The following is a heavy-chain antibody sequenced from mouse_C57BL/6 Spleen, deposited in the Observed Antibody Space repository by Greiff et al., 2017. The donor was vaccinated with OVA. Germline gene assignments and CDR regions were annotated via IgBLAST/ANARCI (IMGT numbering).Heavy chain of an antibody. D-gene: IGHD2-3*01. V-gene: IGHV1-52*01. CDR1: GYTFTSYW. CDR2: IDPSDSET. CDR3: AIHDGLYAMDY. J-gene: IGHJ4*01. Sequence: QVQLQQPGAELVRPGSSVKLSCKASGYTFTSYWMHWVKQRPIQGLEWIGNIDPSDSETHYNQKFKDKATLTVDKSSSTAYMQLSSLTSEDSAVYYCAIHDGLYAMDYWGQGTSVTVSS.